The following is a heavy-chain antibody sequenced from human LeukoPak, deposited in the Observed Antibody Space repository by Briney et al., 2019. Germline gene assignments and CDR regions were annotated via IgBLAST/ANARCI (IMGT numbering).Heavy chain of an antibody. Sequence: SETLSLACTVSGYSISSGYYWGWIRQPPGKGLEWIGIICHSGSTYYNPSLKSRVTISVDTSKNQFSLKLSSVTAADTAVYYCAREVDCSSTSCYTNWFDPWGQGTLVTVSS. CDR3: AREVDCSSTSCYTNWFDP. CDR2: ICHSGST. D-gene: IGHD2-2*02. CDR1: GYSISSGYY. V-gene: IGHV4-38-2*02. J-gene: IGHJ5*02.